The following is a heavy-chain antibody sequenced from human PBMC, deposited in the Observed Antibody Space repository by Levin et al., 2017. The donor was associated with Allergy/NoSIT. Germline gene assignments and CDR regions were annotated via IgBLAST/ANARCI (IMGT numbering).Heavy chain of an antibody. CDR1: GFTFSSYA. V-gene: IGHV3-30-3*01. J-gene: IGHJ3*02. CDR2: ISYDGSNK. D-gene: IGHD2-15*01. CDR3: ARNYVVAATYDAFDI. Sequence: GGSLRLSCAASGFTFSSYAMHWVRQAPGKGLEWVAVISYDGSNKYYADSVKGRFTISRDNSKNTLYLQMNSLRAEDTAVYYCARNYVVAATYDAFDIWGQGTMVTVSS.